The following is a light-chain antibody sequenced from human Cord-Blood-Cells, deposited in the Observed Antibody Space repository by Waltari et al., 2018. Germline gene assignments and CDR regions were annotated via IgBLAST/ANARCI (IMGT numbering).Light chain of an antibody. J-gene: IGKJ1*01. CDR3: QQYKSYWT. CDR2: DAS. Sequence: DIQMTQSPSTLSASVGDRVTITCRASQSISSWLAWYQQKPGKAPKLLIYDASSLESGVPSSFSRSGSGTEFTLTISSLQPDEFASYYCQQYKSYWTFGQGTKVEIK. CDR1: QSISSW. V-gene: IGKV1-5*01.